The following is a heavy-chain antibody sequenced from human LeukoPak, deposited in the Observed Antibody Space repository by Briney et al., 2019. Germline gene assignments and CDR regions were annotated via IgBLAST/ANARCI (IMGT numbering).Heavy chain of an antibody. J-gene: IGHJ4*02. CDR3: ARDVYLYYDSSGYLN. V-gene: IGHV1-69*01. Sequence: SVRVSCKASGGTFSSYAMSWVRQAPGQGLEWMGGINPIFGTANYAQKFQGRVTITPDESTSTAYMELSSLRSEDTAVYYCARDVYLYYDSSGYLNWGQGTLVTVSS. D-gene: IGHD3-22*01. CDR1: GGTFSSYA. CDR2: INPIFGTA.